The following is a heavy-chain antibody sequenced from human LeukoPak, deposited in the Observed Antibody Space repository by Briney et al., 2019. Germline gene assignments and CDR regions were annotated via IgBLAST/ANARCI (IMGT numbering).Heavy chain of an antibody. CDR1: GFTFSSYG. CDR2: ISGSGGST. Sequence: AGGSLRLSCAASGFTFSSYGMSWVRQAPGEGLEWVSAISGSGGSTYYADSVKGGFTISRDNSKNTQYLEKKSLRAEDKDVYYCAEDAKPRRGYSYGYAPSHFDFWGQGTLVTVSS. V-gene: IGHV3-23*01. J-gene: IGHJ4*02. D-gene: IGHD5-18*01. CDR3: AEDAKPRRGYSYGYAPSHFDF.